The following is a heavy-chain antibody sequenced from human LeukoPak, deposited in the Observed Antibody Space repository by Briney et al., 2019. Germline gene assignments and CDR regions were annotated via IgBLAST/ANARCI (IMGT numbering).Heavy chain of an antibody. V-gene: IGHV4-4*09. CDR3: ARIVGAIFDY. CDR1: GGSISSYY. Sequence: PSETLSLTCTVSGGSISSYYWSWIRQPPGKGLEWIGYIYTSGSTNYNPSLKSRVTISVDTSKNQFSLKLSSVTAADTAVYYCARIVGAIFDYWGQGTLVTVSS. D-gene: IGHD1-26*01. J-gene: IGHJ4*02. CDR2: IYTSGST.